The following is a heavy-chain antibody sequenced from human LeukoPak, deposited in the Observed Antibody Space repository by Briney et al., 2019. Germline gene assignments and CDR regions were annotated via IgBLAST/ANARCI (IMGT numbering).Heavy chain of an antibody. CDR3: AKDRWGVLRYFDWLLPLDY. D-gene: IGHD3-9*01. CDR1: GFTFSSYG. CDR2: IRYDGSNK. Sequence: HPGGSLRLSCAASGFTFSSYGMHWVRQAPGKGLEWVAFIRYDGSNKYYADSVKGRFTISRDNSKNTLYLQMNSLRAEDTAVYYCAKDRWGVLRYFDWLLPLDYWGQGTLVTVSS. J-gene: IGHJ4*02. V-gene: IGHV3-30*02.